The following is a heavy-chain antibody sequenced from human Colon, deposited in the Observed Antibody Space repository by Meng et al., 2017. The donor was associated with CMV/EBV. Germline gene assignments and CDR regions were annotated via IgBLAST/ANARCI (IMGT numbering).Heavy chain of an antibody. V-gene: IGHV4-4*07. Sequence: QVHVPESGPGLVKPSGPLSLTCTVSGGSISPYCWSWIRQSAAKGLEWIGRIYTSGSTNYNPSLESRVTMSVDTSKNQFSLRVTSVTAADTAVYYCARASAWREDYFDYWGQGTLVTVSS. CDR2: IYTSGST. CDR3: ARASAWREDYFDY. CDR1: GGSISPYC. J-gene: IGHJ4*02. D-gene: IGHD1-26*01.